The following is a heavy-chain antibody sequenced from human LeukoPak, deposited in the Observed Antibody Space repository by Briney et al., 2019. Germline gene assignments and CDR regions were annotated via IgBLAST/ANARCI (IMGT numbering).Heavy chain of an antibody. Sequence: SETLSLTCTVSGGSISSYYWSWIRQHPGKGLEWIGYIYYSGSTYYNPSLKSRVTISVDTSKNQFSLKLSSVTAADTAVYYCARDRDDSKYGMDVWGQGTTVTVSS. CDR3: ARDRDDSKYGMDV. CDR1: GGSISSYY. D-gene: IGHD3-22*01. J-gene: IGHJ6*02. V-gene: IGHV4-59*06. CDR2: IYYSGST.